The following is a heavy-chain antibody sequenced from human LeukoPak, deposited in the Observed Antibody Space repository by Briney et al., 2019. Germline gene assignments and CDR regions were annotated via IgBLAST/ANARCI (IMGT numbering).Heavy chain of an antibody. Sequence: PGGSLRLSCAASGFTFSTYGMHWVRQAPGKGLEWITVIWHDGSHKDYADSVKGRFTNSRDNSKNTVYLQMNDLRAEDTALYYCARGWGSKVYASAFDVWGQGTMVTVSS. CDR3: ARGWGSKVYASAFDV. J-gene: IGHJ3*01. D-gene: IGHD2-8*01. V-gene: IGHV3-33*01. CDR1: GFTFSTYG. CDR2: IWHDGSHK.